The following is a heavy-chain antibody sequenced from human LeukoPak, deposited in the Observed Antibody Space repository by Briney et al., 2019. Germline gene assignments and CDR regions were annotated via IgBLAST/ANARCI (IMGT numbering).Heavy chain of an antibody. D-gene: IGHD2-21*01. V-gene: IGHV3-23*01. CDR1: GFTFSTTA. CDR3: AKAPVTSCRGAYCYPFDS. CDR2: ISGYGATT. J-gene: IGHJ4*02. Sequence: GGSLRLSCAASGFTFSTTAMSWVRQAPGKGLGWVSAISGYGATTSYADSVKGRFTISRDNSKNTLYLQMNSLRAEDTAVYFCAKAPVTSCRGAYCYPFDSWGQGTLVTVSS.